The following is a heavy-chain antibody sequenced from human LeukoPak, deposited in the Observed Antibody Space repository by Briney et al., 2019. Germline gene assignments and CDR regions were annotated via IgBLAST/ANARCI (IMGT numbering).Heavy chain of an antibody. Sequence: GASVKVSCKASGGTFSSYAISWVRQAPGQGLEWMGGIIPIFGTANYAQKFQGRVTITADKSTSTAYMELSSLRSEDTAVYYCARDPTDYGDYYFAYWGQGTLVTVSS. D-gene: IGHD4-17*01. CDR1: GGTFSSYA. J-gene: IGHJ4*02. V-gene: IGHV1-69*06. CDR2: IIPIFGTA. CDR3: ARDPTDYGDYYFAY.